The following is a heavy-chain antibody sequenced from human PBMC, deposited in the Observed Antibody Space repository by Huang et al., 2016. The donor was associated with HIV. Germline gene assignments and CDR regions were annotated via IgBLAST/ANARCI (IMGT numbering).Heavy chain of an antibody. CDR3: ATKTGAMDI. V-gene: IGHV3-7*01. D-gene: IGHD1-7*01. CDR1: TFSFGAYW. CDR2: IKQDESEK. Sequence: VESGGRLVQPGGSIRLSCVGSTFSFGAYWMSWVRQTPWKGLEWVANIKQDESEKYYVESVKGRFNISRDNAKKILFLQMDNVRVEDTATYYCATKTGAMDIWGQGTAVTVS. J-gene: IGHJ6*02.